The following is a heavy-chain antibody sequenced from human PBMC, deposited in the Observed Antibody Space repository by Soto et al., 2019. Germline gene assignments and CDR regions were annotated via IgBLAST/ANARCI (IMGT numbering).Heavy chain of an antibody. CDR2: IGFSSTYT. Sequence: GGSLRLSCEASGFTLSDYHMSWIRLAPGQGLEWISHIGFSSTYTLYADSVRGRFTISRDSAKKFLYLQMNSLRDEDTALYYSAKLGISAYYHPPDYWGQGTLVTVSS. CDR3: AKLGISAYYHPPDY. D-gene: IGHD3-22*01. CDR1: GFTLSDYH. V-gene: IGHV3-11*03. J-gene: IGHJ4*02.